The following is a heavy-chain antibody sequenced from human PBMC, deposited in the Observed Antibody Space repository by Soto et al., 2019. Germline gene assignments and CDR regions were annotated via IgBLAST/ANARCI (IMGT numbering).Heavy chain of an antibody. V-gene: IGHV3-11*01. Sequence: QVQLVESGGGLVKPGGSLRLSYAVSRFTFSDYYMSWIRQAPGKGLEWVSYISSSGSTIYYADSVKGRFTISRDNAKNSLYLQMNSLRAEDTAVYYCARQVVSISCCPFDPWGQGTLVTVSS. J-gene: IGHJ5*02. CDR2: ISSSGSTI. D-gene: IGHD2-2*01. CDR3: ARQVVSISCCPFDP. CDR1: RFTFSDYY.